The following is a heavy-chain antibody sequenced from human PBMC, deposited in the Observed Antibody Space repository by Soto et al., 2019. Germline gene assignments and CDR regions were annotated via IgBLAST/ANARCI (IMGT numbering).Heavy chain of an antibody. CDR3: ASAPHYDILTGRFDY. V-gene: IGHV4-30-4*01. D-gene: IGHD3-9*01. Sequence: SETLSLTCTVSGGSISSGDYYWSWIRQPPGKGLEWIGYIYYSGSTYYNPSLKSRVTISVDTSKNQFSLKLSSVTAADTAVYYCASAPHYDILTGRFDYWGQGTLVTVSS. CDR2: IYYSGST. J-gene: IGHJ4*02. CDR1: GGSISSGDYY.